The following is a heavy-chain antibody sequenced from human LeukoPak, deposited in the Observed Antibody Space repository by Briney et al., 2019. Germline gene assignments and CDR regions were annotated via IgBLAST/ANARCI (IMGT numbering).Heavy chain of an antibody. CDR1: GFPFSNYW. J-gene: IGHJ4*02. CDR2: ISADGGST. CDR3: AKESGKFDY. V-gene: IGHV3-43*02. Sequence: GGSLRLSCAASGFPFSNYWMHWVRQAPGKGLVWVSLISADGGSTFSADSVKGRFSISRDNSKNSLYLQMNSLRSEDTAMYYCAKESGKFDYWGQGTLVAVSS.